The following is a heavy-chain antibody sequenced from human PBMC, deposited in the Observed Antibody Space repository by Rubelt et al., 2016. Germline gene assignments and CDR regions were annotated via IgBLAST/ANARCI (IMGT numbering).Heavy chain of an antibody. Sequence: LVQPGGSLRLSCAASGFTFSSYSMNWVRQAPGKGLEWVSYISSSSSTIYYADSVKGRFTISRDNAKHSLYLQMNSLRAEDTAVYYCARPPAVAGENWFDPWGQGTLVTVSS. CDR3: ARPPAVAGENWFDP. D-gene: IGHD6-19*01. J-gene: IGHJ5*02. CDR1: GFTFSSYS. V-gene: IGHV3-48*04. CDR2: ISSSSSTI.